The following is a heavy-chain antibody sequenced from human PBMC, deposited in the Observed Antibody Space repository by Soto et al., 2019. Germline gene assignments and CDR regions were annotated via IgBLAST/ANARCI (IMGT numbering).Heavy chain of an antibody. J-gene: IGHJ6*02. CDR3: AKGGITGTSSTNYYYYGMDV. Sequence: PGGSLRLSCAASGFTFSSYGMHWVRQAPGKGLEWVAVISYDGSNKYYADSVKGRFTISRDNSKNTLYLQMNSLRAEDTAVYYCAKGGITGTSSTNYYYYGMDVWGQGTTVTVSS. D-gene: IGHD1-20*01. V-gene: IGHV3-30*18. CDR1: GFTFSSYG. CDR2: ISYDGSNK.